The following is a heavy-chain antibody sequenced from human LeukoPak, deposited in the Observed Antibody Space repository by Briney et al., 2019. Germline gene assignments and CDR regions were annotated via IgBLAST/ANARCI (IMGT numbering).Heavy chain of an antibody. CDR2: IYYSGNT. V-gene: IGHV4-39*01. CDR1: GDSINTKNCY. J-gene: IGHJ4*02. D-gene: IGHD5-18*01. CDR3: ARHSYGTFDY. Sequence: TSETLSLTCTVSGDSINTKNCYWGWIRQPPGRGLEWIGSIYYSGNTYYNPSLKSRVTLSIDTSKNQFSLRLSSVTAADTAVYHCARHSYGTFDYWGQGTLVTVSS.